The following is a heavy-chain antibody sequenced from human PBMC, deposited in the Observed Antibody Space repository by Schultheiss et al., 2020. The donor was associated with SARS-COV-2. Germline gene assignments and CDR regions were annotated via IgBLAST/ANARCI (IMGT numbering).Heavy chain of an antibody. J-gene: IGHJ6*03. CDR3: TGTFGVVIRDYYMDV. CDR1: GFTFSGSA. Sequence: GESLKISCAASGFTFSGSAMHWVRQASGKGLEWVGRIRSKANSYATAYAASVKGRFTISRDDSKNTAYLQMNSLKTEDTAVYYCTGTFGVVIRDYYMDVWGKGTTVTVSS. V-gene: IGHV3-73*01. D-gene: IGHD3-3*01. CDR2: IRSKANSYAT.